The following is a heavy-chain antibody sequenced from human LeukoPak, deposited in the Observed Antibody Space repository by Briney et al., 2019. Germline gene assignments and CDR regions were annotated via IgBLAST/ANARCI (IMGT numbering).Heavy chain of an antibody. Sequence: GGSLRLSCAASGFTFSTYSINSLRQAPGKGLEWASYISSSSDTIYYADSVKGRFTISRDNAKNSLYLQMNSLRDQDTAVYYCARDLRSGWYYFDFWGQGTLVTVSS. CDR2: ISSSSDTI. CDR3: ARDLRSGWYYFDF. J-gene: IGHJ4*02. CDR1: GFTFSTYS. V-gene: IGHV3-48*02. D-gene: IGHD6-19*01.